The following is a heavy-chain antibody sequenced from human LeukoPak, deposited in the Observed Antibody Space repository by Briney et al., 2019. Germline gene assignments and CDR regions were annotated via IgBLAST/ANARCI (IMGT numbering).Heavy chain of an antibody. CDR1: GFTFSSYE. CDR2: ISSSGSTI. D-gene: IGHD3-10*02. Sequence: GGSLRLSCAASGFTFSSYEMNWVRQAPGKGLEWVSYISSSGSTIYYADPVKGRFTISRDNAKNSLYLQMNSLRAEDTAVYYCAELGITMIGGVWGKGTTITISS. V-gene: IGHV3-48*03. J-gene: IGHJ6*04. CDR3: AELGITMIGGV.